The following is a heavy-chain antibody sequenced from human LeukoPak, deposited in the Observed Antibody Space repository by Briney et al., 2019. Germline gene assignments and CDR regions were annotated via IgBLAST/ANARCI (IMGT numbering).Heavy chain of an antibody. CDR2: IYSTEST. V-gene: IGHV4-4*07. CDR1: GDSITSDSITSDY. CDR3: ARDSGNFDWLLTSPFDY. Sequence: SETLSLTCTVSGDSITSDSITSDYWSWIRQPAGKGLEWIGRIYSTESTTYNPSLKSRVTMSIDTSKNQFSLKLNSVTAADTAVYYCARDSGNFDWLLTSPFDYWGQGTLVTVSS. J-gene: IGHJ4*02. D-gene: IGHD3-9*01.